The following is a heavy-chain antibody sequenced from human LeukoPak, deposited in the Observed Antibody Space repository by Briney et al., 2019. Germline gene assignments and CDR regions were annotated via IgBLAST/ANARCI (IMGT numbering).Heavy chain of an antibody. J-gene: IGHJ5*02. CDR2: VNHSGST. D-gene: IGHD6-13*01. V-gene: IGHV4-34*01. CDR1: GWPLTNHY. Sequence: PSETLSLTCAVYGWPLTNHYWIWIRQPPGKGLEWIGEVNHSGSTNYNPSLKSRVTISLDTSKSQFFLRLSSVTAADTAVYYCARGPAAVHPWGQGTLVTVSS. CDR3: ARGPAAVHP.